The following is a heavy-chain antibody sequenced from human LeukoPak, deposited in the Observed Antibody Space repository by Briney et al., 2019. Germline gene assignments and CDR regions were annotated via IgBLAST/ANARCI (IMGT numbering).Heavy chain of an antibody. CDR1: GFTFSSYW. J-gene: IGHJ4*02. Sequence: GGSLRLSCAASGFTFSSYWMHWVRQAPGKGLVWVSRINTDGSSTSYADSVKGRFTISRDNSKNTLYLQMNSLRAEDTAVYYCAKGSLYDFWSGYSYYFDYWGQGTLVTVSS. CDR3: AKGSLYDFWSGYSYYFDY. CDR2: INTDGSST. D-gene: IGHD3-3*01. V-gene: IGHV3-74*01.